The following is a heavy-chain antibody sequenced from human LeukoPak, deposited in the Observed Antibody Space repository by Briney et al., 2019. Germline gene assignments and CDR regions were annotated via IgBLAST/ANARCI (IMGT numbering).Heavy chain of an antibody. D-gene: IGHD3-22*01. CDR3: ARGGGYDSSGYQYGDYFDY. V-gene: IGHV1-69*13. J-gene: IGHJ4*02. CDR1: VGTFSSYA. Sequence: ASVKVSCKGSVGTFSSYAISWVRQAPGQGLEWMGGVIPIFGTANYAQKFQGRVTITADESTSTAYMELSSLRSEDTAVYYCARGGGYDSSGYQYGDYFDYWGQGTLVTVSS. CDR2: VIPIFGTA.